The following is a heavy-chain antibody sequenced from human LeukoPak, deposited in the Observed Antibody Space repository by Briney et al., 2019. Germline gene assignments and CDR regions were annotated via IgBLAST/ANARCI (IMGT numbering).Heavy chain of an antibody. CDR1: GGSISSYY. CDR3: ARDPDYYDSSGYYSY. V-gene: IGHV4-4*07. D-gene: IGHD3-22*01. J-gene: IGHJ4*02. Sequence: SETLSLTCTVSGGSISSYYWSWIRQPAGKGLEWIGRIYTSGSTNYNPSLKSRVTMSVDTSKNQFSLKLSSVTAADTAVYYCARDPDYYDSSGYYSYWGQGTLVTVSS. CDR2: IYTSGST.